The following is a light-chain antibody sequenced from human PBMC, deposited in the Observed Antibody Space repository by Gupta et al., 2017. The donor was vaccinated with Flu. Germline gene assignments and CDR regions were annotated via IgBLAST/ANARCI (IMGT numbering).Light chain of an antibody. J-gene: IGLJ3*02. CDR2: RNN. V-gene: IGLV1-47*01. CDR3: AAWDDSLSGRV. CDR1: SSNIGSNY. Sequence: QSVLNQPPSSSGNPGQRVTISCYGSSSNIGSNYVYWYQQLPGTAPKLLIYRNNQRPSGVPDRFSGSKSGTSASLAISGLRSEDEADYYCAAWDDSLSGRVFGGGTKLTVL.